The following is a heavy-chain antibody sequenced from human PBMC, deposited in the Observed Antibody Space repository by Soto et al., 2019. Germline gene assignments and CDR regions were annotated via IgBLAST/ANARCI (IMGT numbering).Heavy chain of an antibody. V-gene: IGHV4-39*07. CDR3: ARGLRYFDW. CDR1: GGSISSSSYY. CDR2: GFHSGST. D-gene: IGHD3-9*01. J-gene: IGHJ4*02. Sequence: SETLSLTCSVSGGSISSSSYYWDWIRQPPGKGLEWIGSGFHSGSTNYNPSLKSRVTISVDTSKNQFSLKLSSVTAADTAVYYCARGLRYFDWWGQGTLVTVSS.